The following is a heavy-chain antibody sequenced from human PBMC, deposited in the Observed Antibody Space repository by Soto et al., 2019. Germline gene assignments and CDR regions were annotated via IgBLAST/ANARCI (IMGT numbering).Heavy chain of an antibody. J-gene: IGHJ4*02. CDR3: AKKDNVGYYPY. D-gene: IGHD2-15*01. CDR1: GYSISSGYY. V-gene: IGHV4-38-2*01. Sequence: SETLSLTCAVSGYSISSGYYWGWIRQPPGKGLEGIGSIYHSGSTYYNPSLKSRVTISVNTSRNQYSLKLSSVTTADSAVDYGAKKDNVGYYPYCGQGTLVTVSS. CDR2: IYHSGST.